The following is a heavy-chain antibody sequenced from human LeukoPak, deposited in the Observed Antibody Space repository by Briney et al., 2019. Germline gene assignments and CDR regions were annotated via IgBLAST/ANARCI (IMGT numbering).Heavy chain of an antibody. CDR3: ATGGGQWLPHY. J-gene: IGHJ4*02. D-gene: IGHD6-19*01. CDR1: GFTFSDYY. CDR2: SDSSSTYT. V-gene: IGHV3-11*06. Sequence: PGGSLRLPCAASGFTFSDYYMTWIRQAPGKGLERVSYSDSSSTYTNYADSVKGRFTTSRDNAKNLLYLQMNSLRVEDTAVYYCATGGGQWLPHYWGQGTLVTVSS.